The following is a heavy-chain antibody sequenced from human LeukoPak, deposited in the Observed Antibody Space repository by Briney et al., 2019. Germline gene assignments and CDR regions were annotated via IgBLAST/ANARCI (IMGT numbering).Heavy chain of an antibody. CDR3: ARDWLSGYFVFDP. Sequence: ASVKVSCKASGYTFTGYYMHWVRQAPGQGLEWMGWINPNSGGTNYAQKFQGRVTMTRDTSISTAYMELSSLRSEDTAVYYCARDWLSGYFVFDPWGQGTLVTVSS. J-gene: IGHJ5*02. CDR2: INPNSGGT. D-gene: IGHD2/OR15-2a*01. V-gene: IGHV1-2*02. CDR1: GYTFTGYY.